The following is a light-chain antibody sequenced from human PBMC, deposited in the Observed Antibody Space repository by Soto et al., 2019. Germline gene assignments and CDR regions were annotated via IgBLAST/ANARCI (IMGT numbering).Light chain of an antibody. CDR3: QQYASSPRT. Sequence: EIVLTQSPGTLSLSPGERATLSCRASQSVGNNYVAWYQQKPGQAPRFLIYGASSRATGIPDRFSGSGSGTDFTLTISRLEPEDFAVYSCQQYASSPRTFGQGTKVEIK. CDR1: QSVGNNY. CDR2: GAS. J-gene: IGKJ1*01. V-gene: IGKV3-20*01.